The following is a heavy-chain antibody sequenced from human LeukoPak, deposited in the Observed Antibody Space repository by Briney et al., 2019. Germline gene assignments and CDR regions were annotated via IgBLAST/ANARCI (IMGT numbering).Heavy chain of an antibody. D-gene: IGHD4-17*01. CDR3: ARDVAHGARGYFDY. CDR1: GLTFSSFG. CDR2: IWYDGSNK. J-gene: IGHJ4*02. Sequence: GGTLRLSRVASGLTFSSFGMHGARQAPGKGLEEVAVIWYDGSNKYYADSVKGRFTISRDNSKNTLYLQVDGLRAEDTAVYYCARDVAHGARGYFDYWGQGTLVTVSS. V-gene: IGHV3-33*01.